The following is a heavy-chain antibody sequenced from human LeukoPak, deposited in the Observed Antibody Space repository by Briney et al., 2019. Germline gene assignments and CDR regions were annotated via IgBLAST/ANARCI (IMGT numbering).Heavy chain of an antibody. CDR1: GDSISGNY. V-gene: IGHV4-4*07. J-gene: IGHJ4*02. CDR2: IYTSGST. CDR3: ARAGDSSSWYEGGYYFDY. Sequence: SETLSLTCSVSGDSISGNYWSWMRQPPGKGLEWIGRIYTSGSTNYNPSLKSRVTMSIDTSKNQFSLKLSSVTAADTAVYYCARAGDSSSWYEGGYYFDYWGQGTLVTVSS. D-gene: IGHD6-13*01.